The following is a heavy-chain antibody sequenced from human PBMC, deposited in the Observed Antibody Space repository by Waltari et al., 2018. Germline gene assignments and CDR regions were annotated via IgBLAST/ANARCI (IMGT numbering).Heavy chain of an antibody. CDR1: GYPFTGYY. V-gene: IGHV1-2*02. CDR2: INPNSGGT. CDR3: ARVTAGTGWFDP. J-gene: IGHJ5*02. D-gene: IGHD6-19*01. Sequence: QVQLVQSGAEVKKPGASVKVSCQPSGYPFTGYYMHWVRQAPGQGLVWMGWINPNSGGTNYAQKFQGRVTMTRDTSISTAYMELSRLRSDDTAVYYCARVTAGTGWFDPWGQGTLVTVSS.